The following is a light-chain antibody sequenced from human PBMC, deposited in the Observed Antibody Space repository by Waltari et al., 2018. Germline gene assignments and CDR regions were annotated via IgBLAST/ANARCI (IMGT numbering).Light chain of an antibody. Sequence: DIQMTQSPSSLSASVGDRVTITCRASQSISSYLNWYQQKPGKAPKLLIYDASSLQSGVPTRVSGSGSGKDFTLTISSLQPEDFATYYCQQSYSTPMYTFGQGTKLEIK. CDR1: QSISSY. V-gene: IGKV1-39*01. J-gene: IGKJ2*01. CDR2: DAS. CDR3: QQSYSTPMYT.